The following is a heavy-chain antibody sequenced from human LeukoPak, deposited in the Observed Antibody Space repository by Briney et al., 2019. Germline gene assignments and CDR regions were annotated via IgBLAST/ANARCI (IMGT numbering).Heavy chain of an antibody. V-gene: IGHV1-46*01. CDR3: ARLDSSATKDWYFDL. D-gene: IGHD3-22*01. CDR1: GYTFTSYY. CDR2: INPSGGNT. J-gene: IGHJ2*01. Sequence: EAAVKVSCKASGYTFTSYYMHWVRQAPGQGLEWMGIINPSGGNTRYAQKFQGRVTMTRDTSTSTVYMEVSSLRSEDTAVYYCARLDSSATKDWYFDLWGRGTLVTVSS.